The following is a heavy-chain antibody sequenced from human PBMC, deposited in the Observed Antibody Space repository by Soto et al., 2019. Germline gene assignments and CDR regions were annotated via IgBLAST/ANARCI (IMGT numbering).Heavy chain of an antibody. J-gene: IGHJ3*02. V-gene: IGHV4-30-4*01. CDR3: ARDTSYYYAAPSAFDI. D-gene: IGHD3-10*01. CDR1: GGSISSDDYY. Sequence: QVQLQESGPGLVKPSQTLSLTCTVSGGSISSDDYYWSWIRQPPGKGLEWIGYIYHSGSTYYNPSLKSRVTMSVDTSKNHFSLRLSSVTAADTAVYYCARDTSYYYAAPSAFDIWGQGTMVTVSS. CDR2: IYHSGST.